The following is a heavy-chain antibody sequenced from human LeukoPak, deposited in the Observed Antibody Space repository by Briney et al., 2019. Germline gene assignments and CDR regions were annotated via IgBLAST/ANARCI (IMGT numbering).Heavy chain of an antibody. J-gene: IGHJ4*02. CDR1: GGTFSSYA. CDR2: IIPIFGTA. V-gene: IGHV1-69*01. Sequence: SVKVSCKASGGTFSSYAISWVRQAPGQGLEWMGGIIPIFGTANYAQKFQGRVTITADESTSTAYMELSSLRSEDTAVYYCARSTMIVVVITSTTETSFDYWGQGTLVTVSS. CDR3: ARSTMIVVVITSTTETSFDY. D-gene: IGHD3-22*01.